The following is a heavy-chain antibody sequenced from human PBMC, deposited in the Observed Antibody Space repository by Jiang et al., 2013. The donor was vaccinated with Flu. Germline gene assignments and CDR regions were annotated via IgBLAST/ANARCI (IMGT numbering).Heavy chain of an antibody. CDR3: ARSHFDTSGYRFDS. V-gene: IGHV1-3*01. CDR2: INAGNGNT. Sequence: ASGYSFNYKAIHWVRQAPGQGLEWMGWINAGNGNTKYSQRFQDRVTITRDTSASTAYMEVSSLRSEDTALYYCARSHFDTSGYRFDSWGQGTLVTVSA. J-gene: IGHJ4*02. CDR1: GYSFNYKA. D-gene: IGHD3-22*01.